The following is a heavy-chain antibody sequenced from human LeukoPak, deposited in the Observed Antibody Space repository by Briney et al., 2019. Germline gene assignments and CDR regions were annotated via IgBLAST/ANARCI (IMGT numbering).Heavy chain of an antibody. Sequence: PGRSLRLSCAASGFTFSSYAMHWVRQAPGKGLEWVAVIAYDGGTKYYADSVKGRFTISRDNSKNTVYLQMNSLRAEGTALYYCETYYYDSSGRHDVFDIWGQGTMVTVSS. CDR2: IAYDGGTK. D-gene: IGHD3-22*01. J-gene: IGHJ3*02. CDR1: GFTFSSYA. CDR3: ETYYYDSSGRHDVFDI. V-gene: IGHV3-30*04.